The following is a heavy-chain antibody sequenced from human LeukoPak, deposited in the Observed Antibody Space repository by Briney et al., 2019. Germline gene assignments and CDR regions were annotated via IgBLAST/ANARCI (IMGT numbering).Heavy chain of an antibody. V-gene: IGHV4-34*01. CDR2: INHSGST. CDR1: GGSFSGYY. Sequence: KPSETLSLTCAVYGGSFSGYYWSSIRQPPGKGLEWIGEINHSGSTNYNPSLKSRVTISVDTSKNQFSLKLSSVTAADTAVYYCARDTDSSGHFDYWGQGTLVTVSS. CDR3: ARDTDSSGHFDY. D-gene: IGHD3-22*01. J-gene: IGHJ4*02.